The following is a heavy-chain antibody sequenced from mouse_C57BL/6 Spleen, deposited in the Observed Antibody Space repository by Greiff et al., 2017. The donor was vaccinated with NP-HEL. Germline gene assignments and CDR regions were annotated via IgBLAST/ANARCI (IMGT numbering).Heavy chain of an antibody. J-gene: IGHJ2*01. Sequence: QVQLQQSGAELVRPGASVTLSCKASGYTFTDYEMHWVKQTPVHGLEWIGAIDPETGGTAYNQKFKGKAILTADKSSSTAYMELRSLTSEDSAVYYCTRGSYYSNPNTYFDYWGQGTTLTVSS. D-gene: IGHD2-5*01. CDR2: IDPETGGT. CDR1: GYTFTDYE. V-gene: IGHV1-15*01. CDR3: TRGSYYSNPNTYFDY.